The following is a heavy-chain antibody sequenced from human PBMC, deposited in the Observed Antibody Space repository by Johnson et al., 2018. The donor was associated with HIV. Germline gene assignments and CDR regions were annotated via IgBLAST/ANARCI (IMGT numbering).Heavy chain of an antibody. CDR2: ISYSVGSFT. D-gene: IGHD1-7*01. V-gene: IGHV3-23*01. J-gene: IGHJ3*02. CDR1: GFSFDSHA. CDR3: GRSHTWNFLDAYDI. Sequence: VQLLESGGGLVQPGGSLRLSCAASGFSFDSHAINWVRQAPGKGLQWVSAISYSVGSFTTYADSMKGRFTISRDNAKNTLNLQMNSLTAEDTAVFYCGRSHTWNFLDAYDIWGQGTMVTVSS.